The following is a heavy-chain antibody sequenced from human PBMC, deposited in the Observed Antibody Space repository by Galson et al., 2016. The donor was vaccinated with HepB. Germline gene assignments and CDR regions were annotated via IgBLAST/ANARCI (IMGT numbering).Heavy chain of an antibody. CDR1: GYTFTNYA. CDR3: ARRVVPDAQPAPDGWGWGLDV. CDR2: INAGNGNT. J-gene: IGHJ6*02. Sequence: SVKVSCKASGYTFTNYAIHWVRQAPGQRLEWMGWINAGNGNTKYSQKFQGRVTTTADTYASTAYMELSSLRSEDMAVYYCARRVVPDAQPAPDGWGWGLDVWGQGTTVTASS. D-gene: IGHD2-2*01. V-gene: IGHV1-3*01.